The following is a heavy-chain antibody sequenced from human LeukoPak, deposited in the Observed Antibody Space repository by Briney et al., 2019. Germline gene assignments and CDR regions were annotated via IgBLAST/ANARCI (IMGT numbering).Heavy chain of an antibody. CDR1: GGSISSGGYY. CDR3: ASYSRMYSSSSRTAFDY. Sequence: SQTLSLTCTVSGGSISSGGYYWSWIRQPPGKGLEWIGYIYYSGSTYYNPSLKSRVTISVDTSKNQFSLKLSFVTAADTAVYYCASYSRMYSSSSRTAFDYWGQGTLVTVSS. V-gene: IGHV4-30-4*08. CDR2: IYYSGST. D-gene: IGHD6-6*01. J-gene: IGHJ4*02.